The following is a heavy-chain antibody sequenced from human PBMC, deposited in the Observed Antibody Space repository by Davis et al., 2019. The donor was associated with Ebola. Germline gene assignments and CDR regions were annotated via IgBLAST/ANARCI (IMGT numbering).Heavy chain of an antibody. D-gene: IGHD4-23*01. CDR1: GFTFSSYS. Sequence: PGGSLRLSCAASGFTFSSYSMNWVRQAPGKGLEWVSSISSSSSYIYYADSVKGRFTISRDNAKNSLYLQMNSLRAEDTAVYYCARDRHGGNPGGMDVWGQGTTVTVSS. CDR3: ARDRHGGNPGGMDV. J-gene: IGHJ6*02. CDR2: ISSSSSYI. V-gene: IGHV3-21*01.